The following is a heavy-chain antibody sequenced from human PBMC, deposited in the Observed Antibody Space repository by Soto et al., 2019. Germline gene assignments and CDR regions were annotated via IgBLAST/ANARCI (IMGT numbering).Heavy chain of an antibody. D-gene: IGHD4-17*01. Sequence: SETLSLTCTVSGGSISSYYWSWIRQPPGKGLEWIGYIYYSGSTNYNPSLKSRVTISVDTSKNQFSLKLSSVTAADTAVYYCARVGDYGDYYYYYYYMDVWGKGTTVTVSS. CDR2: IYYSGST. CDR3: ARVGDYGDYYYYYYYMDV. V-gene: IGHV4-59*01. J-gene: IGHJ6*03. CDR1: GGSISSYY.